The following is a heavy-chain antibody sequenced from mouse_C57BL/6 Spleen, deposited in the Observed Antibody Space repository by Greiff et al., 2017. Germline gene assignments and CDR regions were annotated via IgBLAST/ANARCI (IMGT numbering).Heavy chain of an antibody. V-gene: IGHV1-22*01. Sequence: VQLKESGPELVKPGASVKMSCKASGYTFTDYNMHWVKQSHGKSLEWIGYINPNNGGTSYNQKFKGKATLTVNKSSSTAYMELRSLTSEDSAVYYCAIIYYDYDNFDYWGQGTTLTVSS. CDR1: GYTFTDYN. J-gene: IGHJ2*01. CDR2: INPNNGGT. CDR3: AIIYYDYDNFDY. D-gene: IGHD2-4*01.